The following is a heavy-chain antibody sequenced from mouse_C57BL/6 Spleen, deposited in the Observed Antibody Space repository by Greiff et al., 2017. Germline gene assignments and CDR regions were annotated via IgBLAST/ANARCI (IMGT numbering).Heavy chain of an antibody. V-gene: IGHV5-17*01. CDR3: ARESYYYGSSSFAY. CDR2: ISSGSSTI. CDR1: GFTFSDYG. Sequence: VQLKESGGGLVKPGGSLKLSCAASGFTFSDYGMHWVRQAPEKGLEWVAYISSGSSTIYYADTVKGRFTISRDNAKNTLFLQMTSLRSEDTAMYYCARESYYYGSSSFAYWGQGTLVTFSA. D-gene: IGHD1-1*01. J-gene: IGHJ3*01.